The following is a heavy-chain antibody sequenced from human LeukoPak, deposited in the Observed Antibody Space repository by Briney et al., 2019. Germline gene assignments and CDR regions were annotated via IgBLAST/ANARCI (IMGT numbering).Heavy chain of an antibody. J-gene: IGHJ5*02. Sequence: SVKVPCKASGGTFSSYAISWVRQAPGQGLGWMGRIIPIFGTANYAQKFQGRVTITTDESTSTAYMELSSLRSEDTAVYYCARDISCSGGSCYRGYNWFDPWGQGTLVTVSS. D-gene: IGHD2-15*01. CDR1: GGTFSSYA. V-gene: IGHV1-69*05. CDR3: ARDISCSGGSCYRGYNWFDP. CDR2: IIPIFGTA.